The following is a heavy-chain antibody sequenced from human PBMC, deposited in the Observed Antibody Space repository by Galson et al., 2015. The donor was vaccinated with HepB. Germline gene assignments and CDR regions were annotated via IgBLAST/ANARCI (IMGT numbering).Heavy chain of an antibody. CDR1: GYTFTSYA. J-gene: IGHJ4*02. CDR3: ARYSGSSIFDY. D-gene: IGHD1-26*01. CDR2: INAGNGNT. V-gene: IGHV1-3*01. Sequence: SVKVSCKASGYTFTSYAMHWVRQAPGQRLEWMGWINAGNGNTKYSQKSQGRVAITRDTSASTAYMELSSLRSEDTAVYYCARYSGSSIFDYWGQGTLVTVSS.